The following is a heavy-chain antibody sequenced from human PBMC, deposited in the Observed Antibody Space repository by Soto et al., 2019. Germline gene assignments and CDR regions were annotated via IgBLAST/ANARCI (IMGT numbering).Heavy chain of an antibody. CDR2: IIPIFGTA. CDR1: GGTFSSYA. Sequence: GASVKVSCKASGGTFSSYAISWVRQAPGQGLEWMGGIIPIFGTANYAQKFQGRVTITADKSTGTAYMELSSLRSEDTAVYYCASLVVVAATGPAEYFQHWGQGTLVTVSS. V-gene: IGHV1-69*06. J-gene: IGHJ1*01. D-gene: IGHD2-15*01. CDR3: ASLVVVAATGPAEYFQH.